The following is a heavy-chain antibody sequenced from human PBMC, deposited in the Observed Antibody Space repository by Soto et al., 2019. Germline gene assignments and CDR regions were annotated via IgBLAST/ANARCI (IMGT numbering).Heavy chain of an antibody. D-gene: IGHD5-12*01. CDR2: ISYDGSNK. CDR3: SRATPCDY. J-gene: IGHJ4*02. Sequence: QVQLVESGGGVVQPGRSLRLSCAASGFTFSSYGMHWVRQAPGKGLEWVAVISYDGSNKYYADSVKGRFTISRDNSKNTLYLQMNSLRAEDTAVYYCSRATPCDYWGQGTLVTVPS. V-gene: IGHV3-30*03. CDR1: GFTFSSYG.